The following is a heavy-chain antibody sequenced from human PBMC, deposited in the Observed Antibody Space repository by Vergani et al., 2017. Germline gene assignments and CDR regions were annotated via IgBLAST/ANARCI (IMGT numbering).Heavy chain of an antibody. Sequence: QVQLVQSGAEVKKPGSSVKVSCKASGGTFSSYTISWVRQAPGQGLEWMGRIIPILGIANYAQKFQGRVTITADKSTSTAYMELSSLRSEDTAVYYCARERLATRNTDYYYYGMDVWGQGTTVTVSS. CDR3: ARERLATRNTDYYYYGMDV. D-gene: IGHD5-12*01. CDR1: GGTFSSYT. CDR2: IIPILGIA. J-gene: IGHJ6*02. V-gene: IGHV1-69*08.